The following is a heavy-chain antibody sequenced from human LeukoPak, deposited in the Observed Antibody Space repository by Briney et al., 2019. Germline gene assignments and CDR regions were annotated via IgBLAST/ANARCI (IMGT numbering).Heavy chain of an antibody. J-gene: IGHJ6*02. CDR2: IYYSGST. V-gene: IGHV4-59*01. CDR3: ARLTAYYDFWSGYIRRGMGV. D-gene: IGHD3-3*01. Sequence: PSETLSLTCTVSGGSISSYYWSWIRQPPGKGLEWIGYIYYSGSTNYNPSLKSRVTISVDTSKNQFSLKLSSVTAADTAVYYCARLTAYYDFWSGYIRRGMGVWGQGTTVTVSS. CDR1: GGSISSYY.